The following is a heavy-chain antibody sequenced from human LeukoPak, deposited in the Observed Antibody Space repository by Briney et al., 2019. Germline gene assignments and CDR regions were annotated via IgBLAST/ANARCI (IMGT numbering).Heavy chain of an antibody. CDR3: ARELAGTGEVATVTYYFDY. D-gene: IGHD5-12*01. V-gene: IGHV6-1*01. J-gene: IGHJ4*02. Sequence: SQTLSLTCAISGDSVSSNSAAWNWIRQSPSRGLEWLGRTYYRSKWYNDYAVSVKSRITINPDTSKNQFSLQLNSVTPEDTAVYYCARELAGTGEVATVTYYFDYWGQGTLVTVSS. CDR1: GDSVSSNSAA. CDR2: TYYRSKWYN.